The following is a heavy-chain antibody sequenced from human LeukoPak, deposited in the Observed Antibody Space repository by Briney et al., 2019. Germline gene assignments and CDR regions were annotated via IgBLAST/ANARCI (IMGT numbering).Heavy chain of an antibody. CDR1: GFTFRTYW. Sequence: GGSLRLSCAASGFTFRTYWMSWVRQAPGEGLEWVANINQDGREKYSVDSVKGRLTISRDNAKNSLYLQMNSLRAEDTAVYYCARDYTYYYDDSGPHYYFDYWGQGTLVTVSS. D-gene: IGHD3-22*01. CDR3: ARDYTYYYDDSGPHYYFDY. J-gene: IGHJ4*02. CDR2: INQDGREK. V-gene: IGHV3-7*04.